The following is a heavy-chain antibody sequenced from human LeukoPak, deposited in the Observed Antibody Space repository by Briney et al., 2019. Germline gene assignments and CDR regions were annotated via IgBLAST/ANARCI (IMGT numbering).Heavy chain of an antibody. D-gene: IGHD5-24*01. CDR3: ASLRDGYNFRAFDI. J-gene: IGHJ3*02. Sequence: PGGSLRLSCAASGFTFSSYGMSWVRQAPGKVLEWVAFIRYDGSKKYYADSVKGRFTISRDNSKNTLYLQMNSLRAEDTAVYYCASLRDGYNFRAFDIWGQGTMVTVSS. CDR2: IRYDGSKK. CDR1: GFTFSSYG. V-gene: IGHV3-30*02.